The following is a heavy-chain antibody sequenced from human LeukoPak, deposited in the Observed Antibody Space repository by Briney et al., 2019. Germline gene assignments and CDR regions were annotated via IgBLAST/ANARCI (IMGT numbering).Heavy chain of an antibody. D-gene: IGHD3-22*01. CDR2: IYYSVNT. CDR3: ASRSFYDSSGYYSP. J-gene: IGHJ3*01. CDR1: GGSFSGYY. Sequence: SETLSLTCAVYGGSFSGYYWSWIRQPPGKGLEWIGTIYYSVNTYYNPSLKSRVTISVDTSKNQFSLKLSSVTAADTAVYYCASRSFYDSSGYYSPWSQGTMVTVSS. V-gene: IGHV4-34*01.